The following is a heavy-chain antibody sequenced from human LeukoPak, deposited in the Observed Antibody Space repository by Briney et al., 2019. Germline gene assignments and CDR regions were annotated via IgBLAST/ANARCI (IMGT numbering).Heavy chain of an antibody. CDR2: IWYDGSNK. V-gene: IGHV3-33*01. CDR3: VANYGDTTQ. D-gene: IGHD4-17*01. CDR1: GFTFSSNG. J-gene: IGHJ4*02. Sequence: GGSLRLSCAASGFTFSSNGMHWVRRAPGKGLEWVAVIWYDGSNKYYADSVKGRFTISRDNSKNTLYLEMNSLRAEDTAVYYCVANYGDTTQWGQGTLVTVSS.